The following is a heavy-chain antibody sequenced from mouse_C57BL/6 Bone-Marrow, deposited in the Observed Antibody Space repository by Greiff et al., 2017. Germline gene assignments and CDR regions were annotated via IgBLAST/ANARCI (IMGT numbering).Heavy chain of an antibody. CDR2: IDPSDSYT. Sequence: QVQLQQPGAELVRPGTSVKLSCKASGYTFTSYWMHWVKQRPGQGLEWIGVIDPSDSYTNYNQKFKGKATLTVDTSSSTAYMQLSSLTSEDSAVCYCARRIRAYWGQGTLVTVSA. V-gene: IGHV1-59*01. CDR3: ARRIRAY. CDR1: GYTFTSYW. D-gene: IGHD2-4*01. J-gene: IGHJ3*01.